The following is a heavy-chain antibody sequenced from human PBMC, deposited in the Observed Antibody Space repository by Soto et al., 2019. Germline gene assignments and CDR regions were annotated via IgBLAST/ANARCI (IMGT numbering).Heavy chain of an antibody. V-gene: IGHV4-31*03. CDR1: GGSISSGGYY. D-gene: IGHD6-19*01. CDR3: ARVGRAVAAIYYYYYYMDV. Sequence: ASETLSLTCTVSGGSISSGGYYWSWIRQHPGKGLEWIGYIYYSGSTYYNPSLKSRVTISVDTSKNQFSLKLSSVTAADTAVYYCARVGRAVAAIYYYYYYMDVWGKGTTVTVSS. J-gene: IGHJ6*03. CDR2: IYYSGST.